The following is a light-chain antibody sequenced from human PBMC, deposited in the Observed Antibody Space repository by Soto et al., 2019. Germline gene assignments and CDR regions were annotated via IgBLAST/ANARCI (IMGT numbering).Light chain of an antibody. CDR2: AAS. CDR3: QQSFRTPLT. V-gene: IGKV1-27*01. Sequence: DIQMTQSPSSLSASVGDRVTITCRASQDIGTYLVWYQQKAGKPPKVLIYAASTLQSGVPSRFSGSGSGTDFTLTISSLQHEDVATYSCQQSFRTPLTFGGGTKVDIK. CDR1: QDIGTY. J-gene: IGKJ4*01.